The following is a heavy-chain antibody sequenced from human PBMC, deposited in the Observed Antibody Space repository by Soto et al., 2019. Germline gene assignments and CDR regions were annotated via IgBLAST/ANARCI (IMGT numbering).Heavy chain of an antibody. CDR2: ISSNGGST. V-gene: IGHV3-64*01. CDR3: ARTGAYDFWSGNDYYYYYMDV. CDR1: GFTFSSYA. D-gene: IGHD3-3*01. J-gene: IGHJ6*03. Sequence: GGSLRLSCAASGFTFSSYAMHWVRQAPGKGLEYVSAISSNGGSTYYANSVKGRFTISRDNSKNTLYLQMGSLRAEDMAVYYCARTGAYDFWSGNDYYYYYMDVWGKGTTVTVSS.